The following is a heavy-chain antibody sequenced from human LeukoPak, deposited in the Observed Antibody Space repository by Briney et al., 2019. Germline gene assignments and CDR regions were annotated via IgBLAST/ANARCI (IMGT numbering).Heavy chain of an antibody. J-gene: IGHJ5*02. Sequence: SETLSLTCTVSGGSINSGDYFWSWIRQHPGKGLEWIGYIHYSGSTYYNPSLKSRVSISADTTKNQFSLKLTSMTAADTAVYHCARGYDTSGNYGHWFDPWGQGTLVTVSS. CDR3: ARGYDTSGNYGHWFDP. V-gene: IGHV4-31*03. CDR2: IHYSGST. CDR1: GGSINSGDYF. D-gene: IGHD3-22*01.